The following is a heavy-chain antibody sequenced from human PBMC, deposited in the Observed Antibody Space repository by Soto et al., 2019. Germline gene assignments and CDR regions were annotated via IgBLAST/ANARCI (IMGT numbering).Heavy chain of an antibody. D-gene: IGHD1-1*01. CDR1: GDGDSTNSAS. CDR2: TYYRSKWYN. CDR3: ARLVDRNWYPFFFDY. J-gene: IGHJ4*02. V-gene: IGHV6-1*01. Sequence: TLELTCVMSGDGDSTNSASWDWLKQTPSRGLEWLGRTYYRSKWYNDYAVSVKGRITINPDTSKNQVSLKVHSVTAADTAVYYCARLVDRNWYPFFFDYWGQGTQVTVSS.